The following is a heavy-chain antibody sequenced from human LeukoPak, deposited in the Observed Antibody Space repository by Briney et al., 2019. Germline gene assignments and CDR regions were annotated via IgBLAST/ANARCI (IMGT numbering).Heavy chain of an antibody. D-gene: IGHD4/OR15-4a*01. CDR1: GGSISGSH. CDR2: IHYTGST. Sequence: SETLSLTCLVSGGSISGSHWSWIRQPPGKGLEWIGYIHYTGSTDYNPSLRSRVTISVDTSKNQFSLKLSSVTAADTAVYYCAGSKGANNYYYYGMDVWGQGTTVTVSS. V-gene: IGHV4-59*08. J-gene: IGHJ6*02. CDR3: AGSKGANNYYYYGMDV.